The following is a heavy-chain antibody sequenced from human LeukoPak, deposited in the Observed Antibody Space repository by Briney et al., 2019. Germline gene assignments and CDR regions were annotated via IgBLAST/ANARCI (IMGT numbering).Heavy chain of an antibody. CDR2: IRNDGSNK. Sequence: PGGSLRLSCAASGFTFSSYAMHWVRQAPGKGLEWVTFIRNDGSNKYYADSVKGRFTISRDNSKNTLYLQMNSLRPEDTALYYCAKAGVDAGAVYSLPHYFDYWGQGTLVTVSS. J-gene: IGHJ4*02. V-gene: IGHV3-30*02. CDR1: GFTFSSYA. CDR3: AKAGVDAGAVYSLPHYFDY. D-gene: IGHD1-14*01.